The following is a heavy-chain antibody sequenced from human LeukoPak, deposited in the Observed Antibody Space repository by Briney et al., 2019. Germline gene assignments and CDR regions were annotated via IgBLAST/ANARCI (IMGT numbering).Heavy chain of an antibody. V-gene: IGHV3-23*01. CDR3: AKVRQYSGWYGPFDC. J-gene: IGHJ4*02. D-gene: IGHD6-19*01. CDR2: ISGSGDST. CDR1: GFTFSNYA. Sequence: GGSLRLSCAASGFTFSNYAMSWVRQAPGKGLEWVSAISGSGDSTYYADSVKGRFTISRDNSVNTLYLQMNSLRAEDTAVYYGAKVRQYSGWYGPFDCWCQGTLVIVSA.